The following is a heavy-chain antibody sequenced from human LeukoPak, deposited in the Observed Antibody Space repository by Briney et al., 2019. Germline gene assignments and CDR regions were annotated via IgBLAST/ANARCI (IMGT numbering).Heavy chain of an antibody. CDR3: ARSKGGSGWSPTIDY. V-gene: IGHV3-74*01. J-gene: IGHJ4*02. CDR1: GFTFSSSW. D-gene: IGHD6-19*01. CDR2: INSDGSST. Sequence: PGGSLRLSCVVSGFTFSSSWMHWVRQAPGKGLEWVSRINSDGSSTSYADSVKGRFTISRDNAKNTLYLQMNSLRAEHTAVYYCARSKGGSGWSPTIDYWGQGTLVIVSS.